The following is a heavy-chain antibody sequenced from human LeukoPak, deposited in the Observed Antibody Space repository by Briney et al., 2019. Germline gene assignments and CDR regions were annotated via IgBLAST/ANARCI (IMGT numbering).Heavy chain of an antibody. CDR2: INPNSGGT. CDR1: GGTFSSYA. J-gene: IGHJ4*02. D-gene: IGHD4-17*01. V-gene: IGHV1-2*02. CDR3: ARDYDDYGDYYSFDY. Sequence: ASVKVSCKASGGTFSSYAISWVRQAPGQGLEWMGWINPNSGGTTYAQNFQGGVTMTRDTSISTAYMELSRLRSDDTAVYYCARDYDDYGDYYSFDYWGQGTLVTVSS.